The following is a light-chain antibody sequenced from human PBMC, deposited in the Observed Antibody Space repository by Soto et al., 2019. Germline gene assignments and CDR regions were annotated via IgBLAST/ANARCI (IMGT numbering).Light chain of an antibody. CDR2: AAS. Sequence: DIQMTQSPSSLSASVGDRVTISCRASQTINYSLNWYQHKPRKAPKLLIYAASSLQSGVPSRFSGSGSGTDFTLTISSLQPEDFAIYYCQQSYSTPYTVGQGTKLEI. CDR3: QQSYSTPYT. CDR1: QTINYS. V-gene: IGKV1-39*01. J-gene: IGKJ2*01.